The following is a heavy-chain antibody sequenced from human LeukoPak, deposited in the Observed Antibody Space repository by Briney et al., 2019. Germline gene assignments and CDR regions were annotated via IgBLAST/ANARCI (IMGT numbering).Heavy chain of an antibody. D-gene: IGHD3-10*01. CDR2: IRFDGTHK. V-gene: IGHV3-30*02. CDR1: GFTFTNYG. J-gene: IGHJ4*02. Sequence: GGSLRLSCVASGFTFTNYGMHWVRQAPGKGLEWVAFIRFDGTHKYYADSVKGRFTISRGNSKNTLYLQMNSLTTDDTAVYYCPTPSSLRYGSGSPDYWGQGTLVTVSS. CDR3: PTPSSLRYGSGSPDY.